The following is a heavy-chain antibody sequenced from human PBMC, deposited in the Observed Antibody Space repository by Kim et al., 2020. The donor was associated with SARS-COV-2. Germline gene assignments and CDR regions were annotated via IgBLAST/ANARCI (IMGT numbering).Heavy chain of an antibody. CDR3: AITGLLWFGELGAFDI. D-gene: IGHD3-10*01. V-gene: IGHV4-39*01. J-gene: IGHJ3*02. Sequence: SLKSRVTISVEPSKNQFSLKLSSVTAADTAVYYCAITGLLWFGELGAFDIWGQGTMVTVSS.